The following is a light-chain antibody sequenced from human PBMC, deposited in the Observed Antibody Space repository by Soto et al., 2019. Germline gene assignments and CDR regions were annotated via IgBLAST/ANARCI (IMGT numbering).Light chain of an antibody. CDR1: QTISSW. V-gene: IGKV1-5*03. Sequence: DIQMTQSPSTLSGSVVDRVTITCRASQTISSWLAWYQQKPGKAPKLLIYKASTLKSGVPSRFSGSGSGTEFTLTISSLQPDDFATYYCQHYNNYSRTFGQGTKVDIK. J-gene: IGKJ1*01. CDR3: QHYNNYSRT. CDR2: KAS.